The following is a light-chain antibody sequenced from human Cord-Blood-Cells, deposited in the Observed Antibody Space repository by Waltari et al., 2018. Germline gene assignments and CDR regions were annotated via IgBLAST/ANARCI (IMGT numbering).Light chain of an antibody. CDR2: EVS. J-gene: IGLJ3*02. CDR1: SSHVGGHTY. V-gene: IGLV2-14*01. Sequence: QSALTQPASVSGSPGQSTTIPRTRTSSHVGGHTYLSWYQQHPGKAPKLMIYEVSNRPSGVSNRFSGSKSGNTASLTISGLQAEDEADYYCSSYTSSSTPWVFGGGTKLTVL. CDR3: SSYTSSSTPWV.